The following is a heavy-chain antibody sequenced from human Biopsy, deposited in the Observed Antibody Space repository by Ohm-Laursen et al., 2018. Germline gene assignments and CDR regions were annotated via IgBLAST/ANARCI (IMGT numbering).Heavy chain of an antibody. J-gene: IGHJ4*02. D-gene: IGHD2-21*01. CDR3: ARSLWPEDY. Sequence: SLRLSCAASGFTFSSYYMSWVRLAPGKGLEWVASINQDGSVKNYVDSVKGRFTISRDNAENSVYLQMSSLRSEDTAVYYCARSLWPEDYWGQGTLVTVSS. CDR2: INQDGSVK. CDR1: GFTFSSYY. V-gene: IGHV3-7*01.